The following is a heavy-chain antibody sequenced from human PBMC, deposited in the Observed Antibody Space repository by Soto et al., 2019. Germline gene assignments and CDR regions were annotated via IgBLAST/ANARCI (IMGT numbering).Heavy chain of an antibody. CDR1: GFTFSSYS. Sequence: GGSLRLSCAASGFTFSSYSMNWVRQAPGKGLEWVSSISSSSSYIYYADSVKGRFTISRDNAKNSLYLQMNSLRAEDTAVYYCARSPLGYCSSTSCYHAFDIWGQGTMVTVSS. CDR3: ARSPLGYCSSTSCYHAFDI. V-gene: IGHV3-21*01. J-gene: IGHJ3*02. CDR2: ISSSSSYI. D-gene: IGHD2-2*01.